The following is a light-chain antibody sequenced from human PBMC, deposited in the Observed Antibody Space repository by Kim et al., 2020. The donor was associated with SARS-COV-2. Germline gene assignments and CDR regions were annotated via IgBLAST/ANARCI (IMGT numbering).Light chain of an antibody. J-gene: IGLJ3*02. CDR1: SSAVGGYNY. CDR3: SSYTSSSTWV. Sequence: QSMTISRTGTSSAVGGYNYVSWYQQHPGKAPKLMIYDVSNRPSGVSNRFSGSKSGNTASLTISGLQAEDEADYYCSSYTSSSTWVFGGGTQLTVL. CDR2: DVS. V-gene: IGLV2-14*03.